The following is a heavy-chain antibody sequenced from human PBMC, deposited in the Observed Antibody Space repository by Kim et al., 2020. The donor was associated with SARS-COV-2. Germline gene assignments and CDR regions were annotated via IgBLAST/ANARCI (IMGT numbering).Heavy chain of an antibody. V-gene: IGHV4-31*03. D-gene: IGHD4-17*01. CDR1: GGSISSGGYY. CDR3: ARAMTTVTNYYYYGMDV. CDR2: IYYSGST. J-gene: IGHJ6*02. Sequence: SETLSLTCTVSGGSISSGGYYWSWIRQHPGKGLEWIGYIYYSGSTYYNPSLKSRVTISVDTSKNQFSLKLSSVTAADTAVYYCARAMTTVTNYYYYGMDVWGQGTTVTVSS.